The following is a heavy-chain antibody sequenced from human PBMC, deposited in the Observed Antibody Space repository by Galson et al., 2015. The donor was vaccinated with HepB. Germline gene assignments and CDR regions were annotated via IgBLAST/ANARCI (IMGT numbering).Heavy chain of an antibody. V-gene: IGHV3-15*01. J-gene: IGHJ5*02. CDR2: IKSKTDGKTI. CDR3: TADVYYSTYWSWIDP. Sequence: SLRLSCAEAGFPGNNSLMTWVRQAPGMGLELVGRIKSKTDGKTIDYAAPVKGRFTISRDDSKNRLYLQMNSLKPEDTPVYYCTADVYYSTYWSWIDPWGQGTVVTVSS. CDR1: GFPGNNSL. D-gene: IGHD2-8*02.